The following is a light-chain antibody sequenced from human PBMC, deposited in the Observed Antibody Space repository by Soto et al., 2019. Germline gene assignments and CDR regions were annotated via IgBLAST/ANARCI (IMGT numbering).Light chain of an antibody. CDR2: KVS. CDR1: ESLVHSDGNTD. V-gene: IGKV2-24*01. J-gene: IGKJ1*01. CDR3: MQATQSTWT. Sequence: IVMTQTPLSSPVTLGQAASISCRSSESLVHSDGNTDLSWFHQRPGQPPRLLIYKVSDRFSGVPERFSGSGAGTDFTLTISSVEAEDVGLYYCMQATQSTWTFGQGTKVEIK.